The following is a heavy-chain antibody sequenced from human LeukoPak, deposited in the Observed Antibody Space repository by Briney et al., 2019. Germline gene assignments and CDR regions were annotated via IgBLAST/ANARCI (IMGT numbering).Heavy chain of an antibody. D-gene: IGHD3-3*01. CDR3: AREKNDFWSGYYSGY. CDR1: GFTFSSYS. V-gene: IGHV3-21*01. Sequence: GGSLRLSCAASGFTFSSYSMNWVRQAPGKGPEWVSSISSSSSYIYYADSVKGRFTISRDNAKNSLYLQMNSLRAEDTAVYYCAREKNDFWSGYYSGYWGQGTLVTVSS. CDR2: ISSSSSYI. J-gene: IGHJ4*02.